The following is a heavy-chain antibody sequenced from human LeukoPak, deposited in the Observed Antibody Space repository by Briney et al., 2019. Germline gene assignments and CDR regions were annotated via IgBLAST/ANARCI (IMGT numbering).Heavy chain of an antibody. CDR3: ARVGYCSGGSCYLNDY. D-gene: IGHD2-15*01. CDR1: GFTFSSYW. CDR2: INSDGSST. V-gene: IGHV3-74*01. J-gene: IGHJ4*02. Sequence: PGGSLRLSCAASGFTFSSYWMHWVRQAPGKGLVWVPRINSDGSSTSYADSVKGRFTISRDNAKNTLYLQMNSLRAEDTAVYCCARVGYCSGGSCYLNDYWGQGTLVTVSS.